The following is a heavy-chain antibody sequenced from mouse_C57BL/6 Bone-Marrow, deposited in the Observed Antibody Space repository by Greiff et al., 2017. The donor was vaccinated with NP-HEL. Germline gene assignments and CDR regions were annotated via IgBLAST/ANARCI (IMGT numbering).Heavy chain of an antibody. D-gene: IGHD2-1*01. Sequence: QVHVKQSGAELARPGASVKLSCKASGYTFTSYGISWVKQRTGQGLEWIGEIYPRSGNTYYNEKFKGKATLTADKSSSTAYMELRSLTSEDSAVYFCAKGPPIYRDYWGQGTTLTVSS. CDR1: GYTFTSYG. V-gene: IGHV1-81*01. J-gene: IGHJ2*01. CDR2: IYPRSGNT. CDR3: AKGPPIYRDY.